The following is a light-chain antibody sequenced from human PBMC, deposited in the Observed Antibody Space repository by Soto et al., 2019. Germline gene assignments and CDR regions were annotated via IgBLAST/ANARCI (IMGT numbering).Light chain of an antibody. CDR1: QSLLKSSTKHDY. CDR2: SAS. CDR3: LQYSASPRT. J-gene: IGKJ1*01. V-gene: IGKV3-20*01. Sequence: MTQSPASLALSLGERATIACKSSQSLLKSSTKHDYLAWYHQKPGQAPRLLIHSASSRATGIPDRFSASGTGTDFTLTISRLEPEDFAVYYCLQYSASPRTFGQGTKVDIK.